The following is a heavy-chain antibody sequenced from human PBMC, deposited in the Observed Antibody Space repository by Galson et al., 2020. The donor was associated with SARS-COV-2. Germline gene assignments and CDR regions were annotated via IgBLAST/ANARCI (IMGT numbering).Heavy chain of an antibody. CDR2: ISSSGSTI. CDR3: ARESITMIVVVITPYYYYYMDV. CDR1: GFTFSSYE. Sequence: GESLKISCAASGFTFSSYEMNWVRQAPGKGLEWVSYISSSGSTIYYADSVKGRFTISRDNAKNSLYLQMNSLRAEDTAVYYCARESITMIVVVITPYYYYYMDVWGKGTTVTVSS. J-gene: IGHJ6*03. D-gene: IGHD3-22*01. V-gene: IGHV3-48*03.